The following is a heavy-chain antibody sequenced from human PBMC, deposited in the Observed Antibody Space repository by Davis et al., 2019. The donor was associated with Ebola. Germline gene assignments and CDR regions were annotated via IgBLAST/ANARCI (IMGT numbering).Heavy chain of an antibody. D-gene: IGHD3-22*01. CDR2: IDPSDSYT. V-gene: IGHV5-10-1*01. Sequence: GGSLRLSCKGSGYSFTSYWISWVRQMHGKGLEWVGRIDPSDSYTNYSPSFQGHVTISANKSISTAYLQWSSLKASDTAMYYCARALYDSCGYYAYYFDYWGQGTLVTVSS. CDR3: ARALYDSCGYYAYYFDY. CDR1: GYSFTSYW. J-gene: IGHJ4*02.